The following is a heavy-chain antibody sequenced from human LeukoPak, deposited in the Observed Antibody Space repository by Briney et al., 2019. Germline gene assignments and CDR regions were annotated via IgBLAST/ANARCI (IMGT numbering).Heavy chain of an antibody. D-gene: IGHD6-25*01. J-gene: IGHJ4*02. V-gene: IGHV3-74*01. CDR3: ARLAVDSSDF. CDR1: GFTFSSYW. Sequence: GGSLRLSCAASGFTFSSYWMHWVRQAPGKGLLWVSRINTDGRSTSYVDSVKGRFTISRDNAKNTLYLQMNSLRAEDTAVYYCARLAVDSSDFWGQGTLVTVSS. CDR2: INTDGRST.